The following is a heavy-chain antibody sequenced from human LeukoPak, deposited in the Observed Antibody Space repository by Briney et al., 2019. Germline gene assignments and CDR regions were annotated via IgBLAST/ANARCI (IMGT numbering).Heavy chain of an antibody. CDR3: ARDNSRNDLEY. Sequence: GESLKISCAASGFTFNSYWMNWVRQAPGKGLQWVANINQDGSQEYCVDSVKGRFIISRDNAKNSLYLQINSLRAEDTAVYYCARDNSRNDLEYWGQGTLVTVSS. D-gene: IGHD1-1*01. CDR1: GFTFNSYW. J-gene: IGHJ4*02. V-gene: IGHV3-7*04. CDR2: INQDGSQE.